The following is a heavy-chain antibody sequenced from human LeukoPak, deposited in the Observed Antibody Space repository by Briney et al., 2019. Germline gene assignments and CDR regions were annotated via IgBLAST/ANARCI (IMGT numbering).Heavy chain of an antibody. V-gene: IGHV2-70*20. Sequence: SGPALVKPTQTLTLTCTFSGFSLSTSGMCVSWVRQPPGKALEWLALIDWDDDKYYSTSLKTRLTISKDTSKNQVVLTMTNMDPVDTATYCCARSLYGDLPLDYWGQGTLVTVSS. D-gene: IGHD4-17*01. CDR2: IDWDDDK. CDR3: ARSLYGDLPLDY. CDR1: GFSLSTSGMC. J-gene: IGHJ4*02.